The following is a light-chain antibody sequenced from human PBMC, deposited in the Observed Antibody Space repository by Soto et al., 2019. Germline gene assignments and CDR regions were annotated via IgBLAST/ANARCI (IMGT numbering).Light chain of an antibody. V-gene: IGLV2-14*01. Sequence: SVLTQPASVSGSPGQSITISCTGTSSDLGAYNSVSWYRQHPGKAPKVMIYDVTNRPSGVSSRFSGSKSGNTASLTISGVQADDEADYYCCSYTTSNTLVFGIGTKVTVL. CDR2: DVT. CDR3: CSYTTSNTLV. CDR1: SSDLGAYNS. J-gene: IGLJ1*01.